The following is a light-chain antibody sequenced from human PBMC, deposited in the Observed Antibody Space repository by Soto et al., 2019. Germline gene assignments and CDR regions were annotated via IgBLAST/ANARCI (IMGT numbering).Light chain of an antibody. CDR3: QQRSNWPPLT. V-gene: IGKV3-11*01. CDR2: DAS. Sequence: EIVLTQSPATLSLSPGARATLSCRASQSVSSYLAWYQQNPGQAPRLLIYDASNRATGIPARFSGSGSGTDFPLTISSLEPEDFAVYYCQQRSNWPPLTFGGGTKVEIK. CDR1: QSVSSY. J-gene: IGKJ4*01.